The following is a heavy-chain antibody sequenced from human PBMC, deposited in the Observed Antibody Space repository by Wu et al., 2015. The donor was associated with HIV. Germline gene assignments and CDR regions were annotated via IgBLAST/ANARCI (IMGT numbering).Heavy chain of an antibody. V-gene: IGHV1-18*01. D-gene: IGHD5-18*01. Sequence: QVQLVQSGGDVKKSGASVKVSCKASGYTFITHAITWVRQAPGQRPEWMGWITTHNGYTKYAQKFQGRLTITADKYTTTVYMELSSLRPKDTAVYYCASSDTEEAMELYWGQGTLVTVSS. J-gene: IGHJ4*02. CDR1: GYTFITHA. CDR2: ITTHNGYT. CDR3: ASSDTEEAMELY.